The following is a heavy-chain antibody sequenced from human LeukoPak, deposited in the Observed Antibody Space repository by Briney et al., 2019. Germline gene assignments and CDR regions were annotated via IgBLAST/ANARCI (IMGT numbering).Heavy chain of an antibody. V-gene: IGHV3-23*01. D-gene: IGHD5-12*01. CDR3: GKGLYQDYSGVGDS. J-gene: IGHJ4*02. CDR1: GFTFSSYA. Sequence: PGGSLRLSCAASGFTFSSYAISWGRQAPGRGLEWVSSISGSGGKTYYADSVKGRFTISRDNSKNKLYLQANSLRADDTAVYYCGKGLYQDYSGVGDSWGQGTLVTVSS. CDR2: ISGSGGKT.